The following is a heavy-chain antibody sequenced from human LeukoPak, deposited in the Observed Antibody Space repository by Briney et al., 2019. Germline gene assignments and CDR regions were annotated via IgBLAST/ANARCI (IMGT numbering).Heavy chain of an antibody. V-gene: IGHV3-53*01. CDR3: ARETVAYDSSGYYPLHY. J-gene: IGHJ4*02. CDR2: IYSGGST. Sequence: GGSLRLSCAASGFTVSSNYMSWVRQAPGKGLEGVSVIYSGGSTYYADSVKGRFTISRDNSKNTLHLQMNSLRAEDTAVYYCARETVAYDSSGYYPLHYWGQGTLVTVSS. D-gene: IGHD3-22*01. CDR1: GFTVSSNY.